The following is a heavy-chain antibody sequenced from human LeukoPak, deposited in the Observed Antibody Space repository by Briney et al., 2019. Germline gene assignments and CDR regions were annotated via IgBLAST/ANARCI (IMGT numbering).Heavy chain of an antibody. D-gene: IGHD4-11*01. CDR2: IGLSGGST. Sequence: PGASLRLSCAASGFSFIGYAMSWVRQAPGKGLEWVSGIGLSGGSTFYADSVKGRFTISRDNSKNTLYLQMNSLRAEDTAIYYCARKELTTPRIFLDVWGQGTTVAVSS. J-gene: IGHJ6*02. CDR1: GFSFIGYA. CDR3: ARKELTTPRIFLDV. V-gene: IGHV3-23*01.